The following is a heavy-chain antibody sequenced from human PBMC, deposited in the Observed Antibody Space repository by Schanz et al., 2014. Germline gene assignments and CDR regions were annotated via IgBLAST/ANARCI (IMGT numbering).Heavy chain of an antibody. J-gene: IGHJ3*02. CDR2: IGSSSSRI. CDR3: ARDGYSVVVISPTESFDI. D-gene: IGHD2-21*01. CDR1: GFTFSSNS. Sequence: EVQLLESGGGLVQPGGSLRLSCAASGFTFSSNSMNWVRQAPGKGLEWISYIGSSSSRIDHADSVKGRFTISRDNAKNSLYLQMNSLRAEDTAVYYCARDGYSVVVISPTESFDIWGQGTMVTVSP. V-gene: IGHV3-48*01.